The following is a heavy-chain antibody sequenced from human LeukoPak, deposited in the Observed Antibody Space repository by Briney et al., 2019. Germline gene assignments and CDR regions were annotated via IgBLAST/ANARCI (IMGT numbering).Heavy chain of an antibody. D-gene: IGHD3-9*01. CDR2: ISAYNGNT. J-gene: IGHJ3*02. Sequence: ASVKVSCKASGYTFTSYGISWVRQAPGQGLEGMGWISAYNGNTNYAQKLQGRVTMTTDTSTSTAYMGLRSLRSDDTAVYYCARDIVDILTGYYPYDAFDIWGQGTMVTVSS. CDR3: ARDIVDILTGYYPYDAFDI. V-gene: IGHV1-18*04. CDR1: GYTFTSYG.